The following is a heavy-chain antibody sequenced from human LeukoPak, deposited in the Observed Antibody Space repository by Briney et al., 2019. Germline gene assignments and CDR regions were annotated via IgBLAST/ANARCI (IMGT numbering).Heavy chain of an antibody. CDR1: GFTFSNSA. Sequence: GGSLRLSCAASGFTFSNSAMXWVRQAPGXGLEWVSAISGSGGSTYYADSVKGHFTISRDNSKNALYLQMNSLRAEDTAVYYCAKDVWGDYWGQGTLVTVSS. CDR3: AKDVWGDY. V-gene: IGHV3-23*01. J-gene: IGHJ4*02. CDR2: ISGSGGST. D-gene: IGHD3-16*01.